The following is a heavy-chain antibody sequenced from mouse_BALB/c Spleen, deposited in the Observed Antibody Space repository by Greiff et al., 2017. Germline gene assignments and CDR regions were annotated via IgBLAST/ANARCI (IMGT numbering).Heavy chain of an antibody. CDR2: IYPGNSDT. Sequence: EVKLVESGTVLARPGASVKMSCKASGYTFTSYWMHWVKQRPGQGLEWIGAIYPGNSDTSYNQKFKGKAKLTAVTSTSTAYMELSSLTNEDSAVYYCTRSDYSHFDYWGQGTTLTVSS. J-gene: IGHJ2*01. CDR3: TRSDYSHFDY. CDR1: GYTFTSYW. D-gene: IGHD2-12*01. V-gene: IGHV1-5*01.